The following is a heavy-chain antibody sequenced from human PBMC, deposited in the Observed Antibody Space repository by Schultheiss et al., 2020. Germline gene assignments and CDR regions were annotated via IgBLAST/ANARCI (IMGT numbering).Heavy chain of an antibody. D-gene: IGHD5-18*01. J-gene: IGHJ4*03. Sequence: SATLSLTCSVSGGSISRNYWSWIRQPPGKGLEWIGYIYYRGSPNYNPSLKSRVTISVDTSKNQFSLKLSSVTAADTAVYYCAREREFSYGYGFDYWGQGTTVTGYS. CDR2: IYYRGSP. CDR3: AREREFSYGYGFDY. V-gene: IGHV4-59*01. CDR1: GGSISRNY.